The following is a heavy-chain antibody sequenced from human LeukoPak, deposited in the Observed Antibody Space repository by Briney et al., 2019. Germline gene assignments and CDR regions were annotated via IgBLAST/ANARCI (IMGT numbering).Heavy chain of an antibody. Sequence: GGSLKLFCSPSGFVFRNSWVHWVRQAPGEGLVWVSRISCDGSNTNCADSEEGRFTVSRDNAEHTLYLQMNDLRVEDTAVYYCSNFNSVAGSYYFDSWGQGTLVTVSS. CDR3: SNFNSVAGSYYFDS. D-gene: IGHD2-15*01. CDR2: ISCDGSNT. V-gene: IGHV3-74*01. CDR1: GFVFRNSW. J-gene: IGHJ4*02.